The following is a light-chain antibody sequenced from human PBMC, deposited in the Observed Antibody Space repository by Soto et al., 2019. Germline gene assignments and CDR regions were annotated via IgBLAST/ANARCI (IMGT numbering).Light chain of an antibody. CDR3: QAWDISTAV. V-gene: IGLV3-1*01. J-gene: IGLJ1*01. Sequence: SYELTQPPSVSVSPGQTVTITCSGEKLGNTFARWYQQRPGQSPVLVIYHNTKRPSGIPERFSGSNSGNTATLTISGTQPMDEADYYCQAWDISTAVFGTGTKLTVL. CDR1: KLGNTF. CDR2: HNT.